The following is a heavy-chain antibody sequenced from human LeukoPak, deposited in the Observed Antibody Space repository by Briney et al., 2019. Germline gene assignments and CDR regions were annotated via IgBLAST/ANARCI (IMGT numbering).Heavy chain of an antibody. CDR2: INWNGGST. V-gene: IGHV3-20*04. D-gene: IGHD2-15*01. Sequence: GGSLRLSCAASGFTFSSYGMSWVRQAPGKGLEWVSGINWNGGSTGYADSVKGRFTISRDNAKNSLYLQMNSLRAEDTALYYCARGGFGGSSDYWGQGTLVTVSS. J-gene: IGHJ4*02. CDR3: ARGGFGGSSDY. CDR1: GFTFSSYG.